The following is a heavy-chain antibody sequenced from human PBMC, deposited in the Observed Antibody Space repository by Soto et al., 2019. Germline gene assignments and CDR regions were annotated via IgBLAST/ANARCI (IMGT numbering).Heavy chain of an antibody. CDR2: ISSSSSYT. Sequence: PGGSLRLSCAASGFTFSDYYMSWIRRAPGKGLEWVSYISSSSSYTNYADSVKGRFTISRDNAKNSLYLQMNSLRAEDTAVYYCARSYTYYYDSSGPNAFDIWGQGTMVTVSS. CDR3: ARSYTYYYDSSGPNAFDI. V-gene: IGHV3-11*06. CDR1: GFTFSDYY. J-gene: IGHJ3*02. D-gene: IGHD3-22*01.